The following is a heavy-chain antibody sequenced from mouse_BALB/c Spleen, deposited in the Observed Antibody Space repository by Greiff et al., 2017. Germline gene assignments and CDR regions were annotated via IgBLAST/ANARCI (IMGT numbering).Heavy chain of an antibody. Sequence: EVKLMESGGDLVKPGGSLKLSCAASGFTFSSYGMSWVRQTPDKRLEWVATISSGGSYTYYPDSVKGRFTISRDNAKNTLYLQMSSLKSEDTAMYYCARDYYGSSLYYYAMDYWGQGTSVTVSS. CDR3: ARDYYGSSLYYYAMDY. CDR2: ISSGGSYT. J-gene: IGHJ4*01. D-gene: IGHD1-1*01. V-gene: IGHV5-6*01. CDR1: GFTFSSYG.